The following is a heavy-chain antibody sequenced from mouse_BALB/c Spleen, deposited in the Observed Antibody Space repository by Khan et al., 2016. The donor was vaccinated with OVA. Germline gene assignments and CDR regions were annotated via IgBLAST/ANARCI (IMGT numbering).Heavy chain of an antibody. CDR1: GYSITSGYA. CDR2: ISYSGGT. J-gene: IGHJ2*01. V-gene: IGHV3-2*02. Sequence: VQLQQSGPGLVKPSQSLSLTCTVTGYSITSGYAWNWIRQFPGNKLEWMGYISYSGGTSYNPSLQSRISITRDTSKNQFFLQLNSVTTEDTATYDCARGNYYGYYFDYWGQGTPLTVSS. D-gene: IGHD1-1*01. CDR3: ARGNYYGYYFDY.